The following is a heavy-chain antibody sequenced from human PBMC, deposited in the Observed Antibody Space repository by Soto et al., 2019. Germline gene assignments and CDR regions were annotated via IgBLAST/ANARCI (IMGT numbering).Heavy chain of an antibody. CDR3: ARDNIVVVPAAPGSYYYYYYMDV. CDR2: SSSSSSTI. Sequence: SGGSLRLSCAASGFTFSSYSMNWVRQAPGKGLEWVSYSSSSSSTIYYADSVKGRFTISRDNAKNSLYLQMNSLRAEDTAVYYCARDNIVVVPAAPGSYYYYYYMDVWGKGTTVTVSS. CDR1: GFTFSSYS. J-gene: IGHJ6*03. V-gene: IGHV3-48*01. D-gene: IGHD2-2*01.